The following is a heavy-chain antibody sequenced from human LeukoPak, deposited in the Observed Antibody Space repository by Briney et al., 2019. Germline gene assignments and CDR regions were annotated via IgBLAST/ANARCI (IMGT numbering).Heavy chain of an antibody. V-gene: IGHV3-11*04. CDR2: ISSSGSSI. D-gene: IGHD4-11*01. CDR3: ARAQKYSYDAFDI. CDR1: GFTFSDYY. J-gene: IGHJ3*02. Sequence: GGSLRHSCAASGFTFSDYYMSWIRRAPGKGLEWVSYISSSGSSIYYADSVKGRFTISRDNAKNSLYLQMNSLSAEDTAVYYCARAQKYSYDAFDIWGQGTMVTVSS.